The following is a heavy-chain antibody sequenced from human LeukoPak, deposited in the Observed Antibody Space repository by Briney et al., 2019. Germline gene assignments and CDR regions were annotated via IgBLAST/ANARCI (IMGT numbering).Heavy chain of an antibody. CDR3: ARRIAAAPMSWFDP. D-gene: IGHD6-13*01. CDR1: GGSISSGSYY. Sequence: SETLSLTCTVSGGSISSGSYYWSWVRQPAGKGLEWIGRIYTSGSTNYNPSLKSRVTISVDTSKNQFSLKLSSVTAADTAVYYCARRIAAAPMSWFDPWGQGTLVTVSS. J-gene: IGHJ5*02. CDR2: IYTSGST. V-gene: IGHV4-61*02.